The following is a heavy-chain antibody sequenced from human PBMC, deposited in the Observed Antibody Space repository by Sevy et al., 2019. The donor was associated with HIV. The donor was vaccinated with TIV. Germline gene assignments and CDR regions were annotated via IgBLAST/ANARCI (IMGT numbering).Heavy chain of an antibody. CDR1: GFTFSSYW. J-gene: IGHJ6*02. CDR2: IKQDGSEM. Sequence: GGSLRLSCAASGFTFSSYWMSWVRQAPGKGLEWVANIKQDGSEMYYVDSVRGRFTISRDNAKNSLYLQMSSLRAEDTAVYYCAISMVRGIISEYSYGMDVWGQGTTVTVSS. D-gene: IGHD3-10*01. V-gene: IGHV3-7*03. CDR3: AISMVRGIISEYSYGMDV.